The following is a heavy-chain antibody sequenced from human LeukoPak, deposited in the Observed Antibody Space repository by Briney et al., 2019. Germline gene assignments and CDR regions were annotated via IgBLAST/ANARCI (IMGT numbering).Heavy chain of an antibody. J-gene: IGHJ4*02. D-gene: IGHD6-13*01. V-gene: IGHV3-23*01. CDR2: ISGSGGST. Sequence: GGSLRLSCAASGFTFSSYAMSWVRQAPGKGLEWVSAISGSGGSTYYADSVKGRFTISRDISKNTLYLQMNSLRAEYTAVYYCAKGFSSSWYNPYYFDYWGQGTLVTVSS. CDR3: AKGFSSSWYNPYYFDY. CDR1: GFTFSSYA.